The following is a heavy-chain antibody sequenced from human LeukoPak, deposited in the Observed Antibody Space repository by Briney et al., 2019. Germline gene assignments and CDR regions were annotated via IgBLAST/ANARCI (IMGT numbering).Heavy chain of an antibody. Sequence: SETLSLTCTVSGGSISSGSYYWGWVRQSPGKGLEWIGSVYYSGNTYYIPSLKSRVTISVDTSKNQFSLKLSSVTAADTAVYYCARAYDSSGYGIDYFDYWGQGTLVTVSS. D-gene: IGHD3-22*01. J-gene: IGHJ4*02. CDR3: ARAYDSSGYGIDYFDY. CDR2: VYYSGNT. CDR1: GGSISSGSYY. V-gene: IGHV4-39*07.